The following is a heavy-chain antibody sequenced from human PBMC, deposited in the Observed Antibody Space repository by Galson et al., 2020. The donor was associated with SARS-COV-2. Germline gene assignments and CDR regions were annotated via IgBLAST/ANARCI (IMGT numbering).Heavy chain of an antibody. CDR1: GFTFDDYA. Sequence: TGGSLRLSCAASGFTFDDYAIHWVRQAPGKGLEWISGISWNGDSIGYADSVKGRFTISRDNARNSLYLQMNSLRAEDTALYYCAKGPYGSSPYCDYWGQGTLVTVSS. CDR2: ISWNGDSI. D-gene: IGHD6-6*01. V-gene: IGHV3-9*01. CDR3: AKGPYGSSPYCDY. J-gene: IGHJ4*02.